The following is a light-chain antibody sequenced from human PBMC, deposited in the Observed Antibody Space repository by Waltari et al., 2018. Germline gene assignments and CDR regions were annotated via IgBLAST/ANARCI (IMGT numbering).Light chain of an antibody. CDR2: DKN. J-gene: IGLJ2*01. CDR3: HSRDASGVAGS. Sequence: SSELTQDPAVSVAMGQTVRITCQGDSLRSYYASWYQQRPGQAPILVIYDKNNRPSGVPDRFSCSSSHNTGSLTITGAQAEDEASDYCHSRDASGVAGSFGGGTKLTVL. CDR1: SLRSYY. V-gene: IGLV3-19*01.